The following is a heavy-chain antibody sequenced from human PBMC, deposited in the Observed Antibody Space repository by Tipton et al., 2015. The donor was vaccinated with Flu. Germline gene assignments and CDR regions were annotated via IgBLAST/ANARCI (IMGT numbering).Heavy chain of an antibody. D-gene: IGHD2/OR15-2a*01. Sequence: SLRLSCAASGFTFSSYEMNWVRLAPGKGLEWLSYTSSTGTTVSYADSVKGRFTISRDNARNALYLQMNSLRAEDTAVYYCARDKNEFYAFENWAQGTLVTVSS. V-gene: IGHV3-48*03. CDR3: ARDKNEFYAFEN. CDR2: TSSTGTTV. CDR1: GFTFSSYE. J-gene: IGHJ4*02.